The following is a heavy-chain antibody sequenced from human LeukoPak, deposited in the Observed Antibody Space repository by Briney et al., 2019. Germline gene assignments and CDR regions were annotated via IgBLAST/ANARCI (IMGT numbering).Heavy chain of an antibody. CDR2: ISSSSSYI. V-gene: IGHV3-21*01. D-gene: IGHD3-10*01. Sequence: GGSLRLSCAASGFTFSSYSMNWVRQAPGKGLEWVSSISSSSSYIYYADSVKGRFTISRDNAKNSLYLQMNSLRAEDTAVYYCARTTPARFGELFTVEDFDYWGQGTLVTVSS. CDR1: GFTFSSYS. J-gene: IGHJ4*02. CDR3: ARTTPARFGELFTVEDFDY.